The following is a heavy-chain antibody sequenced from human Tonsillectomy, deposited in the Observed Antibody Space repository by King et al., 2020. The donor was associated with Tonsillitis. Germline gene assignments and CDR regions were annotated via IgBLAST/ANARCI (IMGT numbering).Heavy chain of an antibody. D-gene: IGHD3-10*01. J-gene: IGHJ4*02. Sequence: VQLVESGGDLVQPGESLRLSCAASGFTFSTYGMNWVRQAPGKGLEWVSTISDSGANTHFPDSVKGRFTISRDNFKNTLYLHMNSLRAEDTALYYCTRGTGTFDYWGQGTLGTVSS. CDR2: ISDSGANT. V-gene: IGHV3-23*04. CDR3: TRGTGTFDY. CDR1: GFTFSTYG.